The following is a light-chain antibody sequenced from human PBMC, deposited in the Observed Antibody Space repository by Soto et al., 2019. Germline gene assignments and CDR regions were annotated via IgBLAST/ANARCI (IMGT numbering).Light chain of an antibody. Sequence: QSVLTQPASVSESPGQSITISCTGTNSDVGRYNYVSWYQQHPGKAPKLMIYEVSNRPSGVSNRFSGSKSGNTASLTISGLQAEDEADYYCSSYTRSSTLVFGGGTKLTVL. J-gene: IGLJ2*01. CDR2: EVS. CDR3: SSYTRSSTLV. V-gene: IGLV2-14*01. CDR1: NSDVGRYNY.